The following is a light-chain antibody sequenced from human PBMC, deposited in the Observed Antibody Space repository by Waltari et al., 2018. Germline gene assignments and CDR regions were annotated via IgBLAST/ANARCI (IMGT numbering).Light chain of an antibody. CDR2: EVT. CDR1: STDVGRYTL. V-gene: IGLV2-23*02. CDR3: CSYAGSSTYV. J-gene: IGLJ1*01. Sequence: QSALTHPASVSGSPGQSITISCTGTSTDVGRYTLFPWYQQHPGKAPKLMIYEVTNRPSGVSNRFSGSKSGNTASLTISGLQAEDEADYYCCSYAGSSTYVFGTGTKVTVL.